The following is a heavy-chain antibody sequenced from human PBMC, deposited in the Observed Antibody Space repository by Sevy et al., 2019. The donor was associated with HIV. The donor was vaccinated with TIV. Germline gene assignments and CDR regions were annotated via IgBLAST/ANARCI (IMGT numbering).Heavy chain of an antibody. CDR1: GFTFDDHA. D-gene: IGHD3-10*01. Sequence: GGSLRLSCAASGFTFDDHAMHWVRQAPGKGLEWVSLISWDGGSTYYADSVKGRFTISRDNSKNSLYLQMNSLRAEDTALYYCAKDNSPGTSTSFDYWGQGTLVTVSS. CDR2: ISWDGGST. J-gene: IGHJ4*02. V-gene: IGHV3-43D*04. CDR3: AKDNSPGTSTSFDY.